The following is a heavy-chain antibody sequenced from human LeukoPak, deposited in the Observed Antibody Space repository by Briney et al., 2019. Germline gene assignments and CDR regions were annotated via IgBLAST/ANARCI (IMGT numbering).Heavy chain of an antibody. Sequence: GGSLRLSCAASGFTFSSYSMNWVRQAPGKGLEWVSSISSSSSYIYYADSVKGRFTISRDNAKNSLYLQMNSLRAEDTAVYYCARDKVSSTHFDYWGQGTLVTVSS. D-gene: IGHD6-19*01. J-gene: IGHJ4*02. CDR3: ARDKVSSTHFDY. CDR2: ISSSSSYI. CDR1: GFTFSSYS. V-gene: IGHV3-21*01.